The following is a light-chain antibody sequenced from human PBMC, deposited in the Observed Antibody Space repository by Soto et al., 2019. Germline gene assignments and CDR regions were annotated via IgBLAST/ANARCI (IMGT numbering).Light chain of an antibody. J-gene: IGLJ1*01. CDR2: DVN. Sequence: QSVLTQPRSVSGSPGQSVTISCTGASSNVGGYNYVSWFQQYPGKAPKLMIYDVNKRPSGVPDRFSGSKSGNTASLTISGLQAEDEADYYCCSYAGNYRNVFGSGTKLTVL. V-gene: IGLV2-11*01. CDR1: SSNVGGYNY. CDR3: CSYAGNYRNV.